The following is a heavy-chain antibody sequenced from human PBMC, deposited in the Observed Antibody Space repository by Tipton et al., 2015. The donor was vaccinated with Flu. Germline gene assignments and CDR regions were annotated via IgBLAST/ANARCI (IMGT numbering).Heavy chain of an antibody. CDR3: AKETYTDNHYHYGMDV. CDR1: GFTFEQYD. CDR2: IGWDTTTR. Sequence: SLRLSCAASGFTFEQYDMHWVRQAPGKGLEWVSGIGWDTTTRGYADSVQGRFIISRGNRKSSLYLQMNSLTPEDTALYFCAKETYTDNHYHYGMDVWGQGTTVIVSS. V-gene: IGHV3-9*01. D-gene: IGHD3-9*01. J-gene: IGHJ6*02.